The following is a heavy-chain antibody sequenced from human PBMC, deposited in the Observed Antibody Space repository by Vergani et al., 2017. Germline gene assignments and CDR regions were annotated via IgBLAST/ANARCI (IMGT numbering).Heavy chain of an antibody. CDR2: ISSSSSYI. V-gene: IGHV3-21*01. Sequence: LQLVESGGGVVQPGTSLRLSCVVSGFALNRHAMYWVRQAPGKGLEWVSSISSSSSYIHYSDSLKGRFTISRDNAKSSLYLQMNSLRAEDTGVYYCARLPRGPWNFDLWGRGTLITVSS. CDR1: GFALNRHA. CDR3: ARLPRGPWNFDL. J-gene: IGHJ2*01.